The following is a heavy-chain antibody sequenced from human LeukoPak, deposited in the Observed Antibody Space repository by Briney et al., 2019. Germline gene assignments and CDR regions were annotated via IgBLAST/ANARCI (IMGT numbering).Heavy chain of an antibody. Sequence: GGSLRLSCAASGFTFSDYTLNWVRQAPGKGLEWLSSITTRSDYIYYGDSVKGRFTISRDNARNSLYLQMNRLRAEDTAVYYCARTSRGYTYGFPTDYWGQGTLVTVSS. V-gene: IGHV3-21*01. CDR2: ITTRSDYI. CDR3: ARTSRGYTYGFPTDY. D-gene: IGHD5-18*01. J-gene: IGHJ4*02. CDR1: GFTFSDYT.